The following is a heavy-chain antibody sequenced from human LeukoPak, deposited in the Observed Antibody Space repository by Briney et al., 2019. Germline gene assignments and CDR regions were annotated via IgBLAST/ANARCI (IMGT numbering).Heavy chain of an antibody. CDR3: ARQTITTSGVVITVGPGYMDV. J-gene: IGHJ6*03. CDR1: GGSFSGYY. CDR2: IDHSGST. Sequence: SETLSLTCAVYGGSFSGYYWSWIRQPPGKGLEWIGEIDHSGSTNYNSSLKSRGTISVDTSKNQISLKLSSVTAADTAVYYCARQTITTSGVVITVGPGYMDVWGKGTTVTVSS. V-gene: IGHV4-34*01. D-gene: IGHD3-3*01.